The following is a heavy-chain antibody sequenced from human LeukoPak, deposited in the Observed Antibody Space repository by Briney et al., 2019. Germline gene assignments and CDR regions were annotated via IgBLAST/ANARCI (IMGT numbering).Heavy chain of an antibody. CDR1: GYTFTNFG. Sequence: ASVKVSCKASGYTFTNFGISWVRQAPGQGLEGMGWISVYNGDTNFAQKLQGRVTMTTDTFTTTAYMELRNLRSDDTAVYYCARDHSSSSQLFDYWGQGTLVTVSS. J-gene: IGHJ4*02. D-gene: IGHD6-13*01. CDR3: ARDHSSSSQLFDY. V-gene: IGHV1-18*01. CDR2: ISVYNGDT.